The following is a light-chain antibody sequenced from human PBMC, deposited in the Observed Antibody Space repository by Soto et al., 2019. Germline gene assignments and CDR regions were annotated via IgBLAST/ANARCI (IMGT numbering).Light chain of an antibody. CDR2: GAS. J-gene: IGKJ5*01. CDR3: QQYGNAPIT. V-gene: IGKV3-20*01. CDR1: QAVYSSL. Sequence: ETVVTQSPRTLSLSPGEGATLSCRATQAVYSSLLAWYQQKPGQAPRLLIYGASSRATGIPDRFSGSGSGTDFTLSISRLEVEDFAVYHCQQYGNAPITFGQGTRLEI.